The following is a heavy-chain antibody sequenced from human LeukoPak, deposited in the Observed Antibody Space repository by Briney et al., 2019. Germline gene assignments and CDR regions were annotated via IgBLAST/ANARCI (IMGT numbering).Heavy chain of an antibody. V-gene: IGHV3-23*01. J-gene: IGHJ4*02. CDR1: GFTFSIYT. D-gene: IGHD2-21*01. CDR3: AKTHCGL. CDR2: ISGSGDNT. Sequence: GGSLRLSCAASGFTFSIYTMNWFRQAPGKGLEWVSSISGSGDNTYFADSVKGRFTLSRDNSRNTLFLQMDSLRVEDTAVYYCAKTHCGLWGQGTLVTVSS.